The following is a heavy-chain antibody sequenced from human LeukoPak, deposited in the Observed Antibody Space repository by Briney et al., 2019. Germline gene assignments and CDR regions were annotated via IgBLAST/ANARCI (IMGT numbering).Heavy chain of an antibody. CDR2: IYYSGGT. J-gene: IGHJ4*02. D-gene: IGHD4-17*01. CDR1: GGSISSYY. Sequence: SETLSLTCTVSGGSISSYYWSWIRQPPGKGLEWIGYIYYSGGTNYNPSLKGRVTISVDTSKNQFSLKLSSVTAADTAVYYCARDNGDYEYSYWGQGTLVTVSS. V-gene: IGHV4-59*01. CDR3: ARDNGDYEYSY.